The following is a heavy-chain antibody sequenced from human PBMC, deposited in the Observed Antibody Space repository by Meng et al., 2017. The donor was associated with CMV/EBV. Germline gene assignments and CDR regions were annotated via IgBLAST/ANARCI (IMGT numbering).Heavy chain of an antibody. J-gene: IGHJ4*02. D-gene: IGHD7-27*01. CDR1: GGSISSSSYY. Sequence: GSLRLSCTVSGGSISSSSYYWGWIRQPPGKGLEWIGSIYYSGSTYYNPSLKSRVTISVDTSKNQFSLKLSSVTAADTAVYYCARQLGQKTYYFDYWGQGTWSPSPQ. CDR3: ARQLGQKTYYFDY. V-gene: IGHV4-39*01. CDR2: IYYSGST.